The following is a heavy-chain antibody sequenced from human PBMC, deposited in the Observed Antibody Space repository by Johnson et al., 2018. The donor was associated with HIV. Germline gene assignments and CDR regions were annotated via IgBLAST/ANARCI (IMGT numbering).Heavy chain of an antibody. CDR1: GFTVSSNY. V-gene: IGHV3-66*04. Sequence: VQLVESGGGLVQPGGSLRLSCAASGFTVSSNYMSWVRQAPGKGLEWVSVIYSGGSTSYADSLKGRFTISRDNSKNTLYLQMNSLRAEDTAVYYCARRDDIRNGAFDIWGQGTMVTVSS. CDR3: ARRDDIRNGAFDI. CDR2: IYSGGST. D-gene: IGHD3-22*01. J-gene: IGHJ3*02.